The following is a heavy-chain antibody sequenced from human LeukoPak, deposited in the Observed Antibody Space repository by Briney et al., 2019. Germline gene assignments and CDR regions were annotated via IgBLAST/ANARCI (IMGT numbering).Heavy chain of an antibody. CDR3: ARVKGAVATDDY. CDR1: GFTFSSYS. D-gene: IGHD6-19*01. V-gene: IGHV3-21*01. J-gene: IGHJ4*02. CDR2: ISSSSSYI. Sequence: GGSLRHSCAASGFTFSSYSMNWVRQAPGKGLEWVSSISSSSSYIYYADSVKGRFTISRDNAKNSLYLQMNSLRAEDTAVYYCARVKGAVATDDYWGQGTLVTVSS.